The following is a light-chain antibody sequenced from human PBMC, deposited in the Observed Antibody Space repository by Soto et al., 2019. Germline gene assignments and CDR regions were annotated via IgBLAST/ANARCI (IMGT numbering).Light chain of an antibody. J-gene: IGLJ2*01. Sequence: QSVLTQPASVSGSPGQSIAISCTGTSNDIGGHDYVSRYQQHPGKAPKVMIYDVNHRPSGVSDRFSGSKSGYTASLTISGLQAEDEADYYCSSYTTSSSVVFGGGTKVTVL. CDR1: SNDIGGHDY. V-gene: IGLV2-14*03. CDR2: DVN. CDR3: SSYTTSSSVV.